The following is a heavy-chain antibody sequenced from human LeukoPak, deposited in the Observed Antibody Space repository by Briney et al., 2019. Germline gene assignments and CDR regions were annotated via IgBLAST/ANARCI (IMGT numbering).Heavy chain of an antibody. CDR1: GFTVSSNS. Sequence: GGSLRLSCAASGFTVSSNSMSWVRQAPGKGLEWVSFIYSDNTHYSDSVKGRFTISRDNSKNTLYLQMNSLRAEDTAVYYCARRAGAYSHPYDYWGQGTLVTVSS. CDR2: IYSDNT. D-gene: IGHD4/OR15-4a*01. V-gene: IGHV3-53*01. CDR3: ARRAGAYSHPYDY. J-gene: IGHJ4*02.